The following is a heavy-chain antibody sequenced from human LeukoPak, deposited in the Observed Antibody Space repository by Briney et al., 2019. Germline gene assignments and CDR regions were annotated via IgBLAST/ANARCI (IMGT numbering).Heavy chain of an antibody. CDR1: GYTFTDYY. CDR2: IKPNSGDT. Sequence: GASVKVSCKASGYTFTDYYIHWVRQAPGQGQEWMGWIKPNSGDTNYAQKFQGRVTMTRDTSISTAYMELSRLSSDDTAVYYCARHIGHGAFDIWGQVTMVTVSS. J-gene: IGHJ3*02. CDR3: ARHIGHGAFDI. V-gene: IGHV1-2*02.